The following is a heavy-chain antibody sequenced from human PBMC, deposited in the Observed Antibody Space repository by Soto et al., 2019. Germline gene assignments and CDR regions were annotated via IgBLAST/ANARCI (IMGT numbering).Heavy chain of an antibody. D-gene: IGHD2-15*01. J-gene: IGHJ4*02. CDR2: INPIGGST. Sequence: QVQLVQSGAEVKKPGASVKVSCQASGHTFNTYYMHWVRQAPGQGLEWMGLINPIGGSTIYAQKFQGRVSMTRDTSTSTVYMELSSLRSEDTAVYYCARVVAGNYYFDHWGQGTLVTVSS. CDR3: ARVVAGNYYFDH. CDR1: GHTFNTYY. V-gene: IGHV1-46*02.